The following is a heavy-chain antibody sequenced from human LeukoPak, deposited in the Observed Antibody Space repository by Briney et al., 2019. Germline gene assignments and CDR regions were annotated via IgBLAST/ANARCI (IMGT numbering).Heavy chain of an antibody. V-gene: IGHV3-23*01. J-gene: IGHJ5*02. CDR2: ISGSGGST. CDR3: AKSVQYYDSSGYS. D-gene: IGHD3-22*01. CDR1: GFPFNSYV. Sequence: GGSLRLSCAASGFPFNSYVMSWVRQAPGKGLEWVSAISGSGGSTYYADSVKGRFTISRDNSKDTLYLQMNSLRAEDTAVNYCAKSVQYYDSSGYSWGQGTLVTVSS.